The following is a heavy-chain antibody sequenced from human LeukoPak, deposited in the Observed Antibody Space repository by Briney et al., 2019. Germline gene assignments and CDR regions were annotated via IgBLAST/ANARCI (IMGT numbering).Heavy chain of an antibody. V-gene: IGHV3-20*04. D-gene: IGHD2-2*01. J-gene: IGHJ4*02. CDR3: ARDSFGPLVPAAMRDLDY. CDR2: INWNGGST. CDR1: GFTFDDYG. Sequence: GGSLRLSCAASGFTFDDYGMSWVRQAPGKGLEWVSGINWNGGSTGYADSVKGRFTISRDNAKNSLYLQMNSLRAEDTALYYCARDSFGPLVPAAMRDLDYWGQGTLVTVSS.